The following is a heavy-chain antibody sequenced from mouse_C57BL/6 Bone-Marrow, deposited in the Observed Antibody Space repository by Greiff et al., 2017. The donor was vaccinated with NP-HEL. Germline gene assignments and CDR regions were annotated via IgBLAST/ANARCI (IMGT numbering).Heavy chain of an antibody. J-gene: IGHJ4*01. D-gene: IGHD1-1*01. V-gene: IGHV14-1*01. CDR1: GFNIKDYY. Sequence: EVKLMESGAELVRPGASVKLSCTASGFNIKDYYMHWVKQRPEQGLEWIGRIDPEDGDTEYAPKFQGKATMTADTSSNTAYLQLSSLTSEDTAVYYCTTFYYYGSSYCAMDYWGQGTSVTVSS. CDR3: TTFYYYGSSYCAMDY. CDR2: IDPEDGDT.